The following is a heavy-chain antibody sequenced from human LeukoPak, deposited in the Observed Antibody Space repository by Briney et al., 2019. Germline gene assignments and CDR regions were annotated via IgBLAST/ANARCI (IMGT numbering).Heavy chain of an antibody. CDR2: IRYDGSNK. J-gene: IGHJ4*02. CDR3: AKDIIVVVPAATYYYDSSGYY. V-gene: IGHV3-30*02. Sequence: GGSLSLSCAACGFTFSSYGMHWVRPAPGKGLEWVAFIRYDGSNKFYADSVKGRFTISRDNSKNTLYLQMNSLRAEDTAVYYCAKDIIVVVPAATYYYDSSGYYWGQGTLVTVSS. D-gene: IGHD3-22*01. CDR1: GFTFSSYG.